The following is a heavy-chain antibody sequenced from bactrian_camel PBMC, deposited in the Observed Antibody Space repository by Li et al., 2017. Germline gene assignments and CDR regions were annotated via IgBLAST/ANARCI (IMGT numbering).Heavy chain of an antibody. J-gene: IGHJ4*01. V-gene: IGHV3S40*01. Sequence: VQLVESGGGSVQAGGSLRLSCEAFGLPNNRYHLGWFRHVPGKEREGVAEIDARYSTSSYADSVVGRFAVSIDNTNTKATLYLQMNSLKPEDTAMYYCAAVLSLLPRVIPGPHGKWGQGTQVTVS. CDR3: AAVLSLLPRVIPGPHGK. D-gene: IGHD7*01. CDR2: IDARYSTS. CDR1: GLPNNRYH.